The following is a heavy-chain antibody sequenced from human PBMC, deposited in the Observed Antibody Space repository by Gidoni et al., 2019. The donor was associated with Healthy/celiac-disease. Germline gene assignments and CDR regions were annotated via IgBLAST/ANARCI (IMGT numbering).Heavy chain of an antibody. Sequence: QVQLQQWGAGLLKPSETLSLTCAVYGGSFSGYYWSWIRQPPGKGLEWIGEINHSGSTNYHPSLKSRVTISVDTSKNQFSLKLSSVTAADTAVYYCARAPRGHYGDYGRSYWGQGTLVTVSS. CDR3: ARAPRGHYGDYGRSY. CDR2: INHSGST. J-gene: IGHJ4*02. V-gene: IGHV4-34*01. CDR1: GGSFSGYY. D-gene: IGHD4-17*01.